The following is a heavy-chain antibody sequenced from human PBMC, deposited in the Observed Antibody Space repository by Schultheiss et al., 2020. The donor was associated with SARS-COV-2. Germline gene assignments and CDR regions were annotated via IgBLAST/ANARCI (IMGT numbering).Heavy chain of an antibody. CDR1: GFTFSSYA. CDR3: AKVFDKMYSGSYFDY. D-gene: IGHD1-26*01. CDR2: ISGSGGST. Sequence: GGSLRLSCAASGFTFSSYAMSWVRQAPGKGLEWVSAISGSGGSTYYADSVKGRFTISRDNSKNTLYLQMNSLRAEDTAVYYCAKVFDKMYSGSYFDYWGQGTLVTVSS. V-gene: IGHV3-23*01. J-gene: IGHJ4*02.